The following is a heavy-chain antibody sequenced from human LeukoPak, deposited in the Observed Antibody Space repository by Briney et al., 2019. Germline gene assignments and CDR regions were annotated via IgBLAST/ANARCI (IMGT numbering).Heavy chain of an antibody. CDR2: ISYSGSNT. J-gene: IGHJ4*02. CDR1: GFTFSNYA. Sequence: GGSLRLSCTVSGFTFSNYAMSWVRQAPWKGLEWVSAISYSGSNTYYADSVKGRFTISRDNSKNTLYLQMNSLRAEDTAVYYCAKYHSGNYYFFHFDYWGQGTLVTVSS. V-gene: IGHV3-23*01. D-gene: IGHD1-26*01. CDR3: AKYHSGNYYFFHFDY.